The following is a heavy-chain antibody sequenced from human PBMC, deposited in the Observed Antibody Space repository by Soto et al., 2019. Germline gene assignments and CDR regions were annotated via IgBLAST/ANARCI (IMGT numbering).Heavy chain of an antibody. D-gene: IGHD5-12*01. J-gene: IGHJ4*02. CDR2: ISHLEST. Sequence: SDTLSLTCTVSGASSSYGGFSWSWIRQSPGKGLEWIGYISHLESTYFHPSFKSRLTMSIDRTRNQFSLKLSSVTAADMAVYYCARGGGYDSFDYWGQGVLVTVSS. V-gene: IGHV4-30-2*06. CDR3: ARGGGYDSFDY. CDR1: GASSSYGGFS.